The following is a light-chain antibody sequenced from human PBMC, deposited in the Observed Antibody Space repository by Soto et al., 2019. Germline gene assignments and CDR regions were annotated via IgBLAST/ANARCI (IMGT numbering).Light chain of an antibody. CDR1: QSISGS. CDR2: AAS. CDR3: QQYNGYWT. V-gene: IGKV1-5*03. Sequence: DIQMTQSPSTLSASVGDRVTITCRASQSISGSLAWYQQKPGKATKLLIYAASNLKSGVPSRFSSSGSGTEYTHTISSLQPDDSASYYCQQYNGYWTFGQRTRVVIK. J-gene: IGKJ1*01.